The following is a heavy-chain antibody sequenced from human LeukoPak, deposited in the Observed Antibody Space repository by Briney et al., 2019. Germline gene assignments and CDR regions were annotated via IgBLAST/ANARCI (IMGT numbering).Heavy chain of an antibody. CDR3: VRVGGSPLGALDI. D-gene: IGHD1-14*01. CDR2: ISYTGST. Sequence: SETLSLTCIVSGGSIRSYDWSWIRQPPGKGLEWIGYISYTGSTNYNPSLKSRVTMSGDAPKNQFSLKLSSVTAADTAVYYCVRVGGSPLGALDIWGQGTMVTVSS. J-gene: IGHJ3*02. CDR1: GGSIRSYD. V-gene: IGHV4-59*01.